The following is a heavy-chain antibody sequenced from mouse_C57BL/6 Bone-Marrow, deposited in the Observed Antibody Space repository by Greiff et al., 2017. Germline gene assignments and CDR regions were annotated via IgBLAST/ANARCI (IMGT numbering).Heavy chain of an antibody. CDR2: IYPGSGST. D-gene: IGHD2-2*01. V-gene: IGHV1-55*01. CDR1: GYTFTSYW. Sequence: QVQLQQPGAELVKPGASVKMSCKASGYTFTSYWITWVKQRPGQGLEWIGEIYPGSGSTNYNEKFKSKATLTVDTSSSTAYMQLSSLTSEDSAVYYGARDIYCGDDDWFAYWGQGTLVTVSA. J-gene: IGHJ3*01. CDR3: ARDIYCGDDDWFAY.